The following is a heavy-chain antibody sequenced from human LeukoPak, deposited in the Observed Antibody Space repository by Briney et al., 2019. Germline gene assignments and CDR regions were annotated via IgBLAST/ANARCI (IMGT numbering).Heavy chain of an antibody. Sequence: SETLSLTCTVSGDSISRSYWSWIRQPPGKGLEWIGYIYYIGSTNYNPSLKSRVTISIDTSKNQFSLKLSSVTAADTAVYYCARHAGSSWSSFDYWGQGTLVTVSS. J-gene: IGHJ4*02. V-gene: IGHV4-59*08. D-gene: IGHD6-13*01. CDR1: GDSISRSY. CDR2: IYYIGST. CDR3: ARHAGSSWSSFDY.